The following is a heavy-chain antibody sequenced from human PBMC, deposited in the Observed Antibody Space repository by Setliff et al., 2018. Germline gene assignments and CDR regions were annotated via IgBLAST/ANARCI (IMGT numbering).Heavy chain of an antibody. CDR3: ARVEGSWFDP. Sequence: ASVKVSCKASGYTFTSYGISWVRQAPGQGLEWMGWISAYKGNTNYAQKLQGRVTMTTDRATSTAYMELRSLRSDDTAVYYWARVEGSWFDPWGQGTLVTVSS. V-gene: IGHV1-18*01. CDR1: GYTFTSYG. J-gene: IGHJ5*02. CDR2: ISAYKGNT. D-gene: IGHD2-15*01.